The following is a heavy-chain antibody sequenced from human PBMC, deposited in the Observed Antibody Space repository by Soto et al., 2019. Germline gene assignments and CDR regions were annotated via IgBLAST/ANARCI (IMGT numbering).Heavy chain of an antibody. J-gene: IGHJ3*02. D-gene: IGHD3-3*01. V-gene: IGHV4-31*11. Sequence: PSETLSLTCAVYGESFTGYYWNWLRQTPGKGLEWIGYIYYSGSTYYNPSLKSRVTISVDTSKNQFSLKLSSVTAADTAVYYCARDFWSGYFAFDIWGQGTMVTVSS. CDR1: GESFTGYY. CDR2: IYYSGST. CDR3: ARDFWSGYFAFDI.